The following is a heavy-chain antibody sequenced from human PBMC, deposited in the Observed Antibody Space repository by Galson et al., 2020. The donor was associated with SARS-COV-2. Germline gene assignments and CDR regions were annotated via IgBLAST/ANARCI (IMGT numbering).Heavy chain of an antibody. CDR3: AGRVAGAGSLHI. CDR2: TYYRSQWST. D-gene: IGHD6-13*01. Sequence: SQTLSLTCAISGDSVSSNSAAWNWIRQSPSRGLEWLGRTYYRSQWSTDYAVSVKSRITINPDTTKNQFSLQLNSVTPEDTAIYYCAGRVAGAGSLHIWGQGTMVIVSS. CDR1: GDSVSSNSAA. V-gene: IGHV6-1*01. J-gene: IGHJ3*02.